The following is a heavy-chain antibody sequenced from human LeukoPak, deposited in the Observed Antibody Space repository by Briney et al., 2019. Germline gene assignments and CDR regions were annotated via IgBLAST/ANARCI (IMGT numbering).Heavy chain of an antibody. V-gene: IGHV1-8*01. CDR3: ARGRYSSSWYYFHYYYYYYMDV. J-gene: IGHJ6*03. CDR2: MNPNSGNT. Sequence: ASVKVSCKASGYTFTSYDINWVRQATGQGLEWMGWMNPNSGNTGYAQKFQGRVTMTRNTSISTAYMELSSLRSEDTAVYYCARGRYSSSWYYFHYYYYYYMDVWGKGTTVTISS. D-gene: IGHD6-13*01. CDR1: GYTFTSYD.